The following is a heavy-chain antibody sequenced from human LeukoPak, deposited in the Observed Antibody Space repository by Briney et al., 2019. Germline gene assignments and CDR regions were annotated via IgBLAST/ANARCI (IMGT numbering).Heavy chain of an antibody. CDR2: IIPIFGTA. CDR1: GGTFSSYA. V-gene: IGHV1-69*13. Sequence: SVKVSCKASGGTFSSYAISWVRQAPGQGLEWMGGIIPIFGTANYAQKFQGRVTITADESTSTAYMELSSLRSEDTAVYYCARDYMYTRAFDIWGQGTMVTVSS. J-gene: IGHJ3*02. CDR3: ARDYMYTRAFDI. D-gene: IGHD1-1*01.